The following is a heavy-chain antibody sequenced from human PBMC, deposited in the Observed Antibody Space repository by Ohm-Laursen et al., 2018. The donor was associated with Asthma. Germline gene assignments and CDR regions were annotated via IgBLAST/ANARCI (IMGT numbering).Heavy chain of an antibody. CDR1: GGSISSYY. CDR2: IYYSGST. J-gene: IGHJ4*02. Sequence: TLSLTCTVSGGSISSYYWSWIRQPPGKGLEWVGYIYYSGSTNYNPSLKSRVTISVDTSKNQFSLKLSSVTAADTAVYYCARVGYSYGPGLDYWGQGTLVTVSS. V-gene: IGHV4-59*12. CDR3: ARVGYSYGPGLDY. D-gene: IGHD5-18*01.